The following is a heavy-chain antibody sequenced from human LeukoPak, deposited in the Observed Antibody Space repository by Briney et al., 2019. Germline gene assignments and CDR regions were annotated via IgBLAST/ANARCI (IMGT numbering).Heavy chain of an antibody. CDR3: ARLVGATAYFDY. CDR1: GFTFSSYE. CDR2: VSSSGSTI. D-gene: IGHD1-26*01. Sequence: GGSLRLSCAASGFTFSSYEMNWVRQAPGKGLEWVSYVSSSGSTIYYADSVKGRFTISRDNAKNSLYLQMNSLRAEDTAVYYCARLVGATAYFDYWGQGTLVTVSS. V-gene: IGHV3-48*03. J-gene: IGHJ4*02.